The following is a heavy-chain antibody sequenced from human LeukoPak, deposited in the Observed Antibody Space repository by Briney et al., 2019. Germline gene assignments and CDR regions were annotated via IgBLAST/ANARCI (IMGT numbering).Heavy chain of an antibody. CDR3: ARVKRLLLYWYFDL. CDR1: GGTFSSYA. Sequence: ASVKVSCKASGGTFSSYAISWVRQAPGQGLEWMGGIIPIFGTANYAQKFQGRVTITADESTSTAYMELSSLRSEDTAVYYCARVKRLLLYWYFDLWGRGTLVTVSS. J-gene: IGHJ2*01. D-gene: IGHD2-15*01. CDR2: IIPIFGTA. V-gene: IGHV1-69*13.